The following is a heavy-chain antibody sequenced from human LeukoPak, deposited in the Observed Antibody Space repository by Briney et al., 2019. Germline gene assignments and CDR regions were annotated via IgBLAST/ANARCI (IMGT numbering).Heavy chain of an antibody. CDR3: ARRVYYGDYGFDY. D-gene: IGHD4-17*01. CDR1: GYNFISYW. J-gene: IGHJ4*02. Sequence: GESLKISCKGSGYNFISYWIGWVRQVPGKGLEWMGIIYSGDSDTTYSPAFQGQVTISVDKSITTAYLHWSSLKASDTAVYYCARRVYYGDYGFDYWGQGTLVTVSS. V-gene: IGHV5-51*01. CDR2: IYSGDSDT.